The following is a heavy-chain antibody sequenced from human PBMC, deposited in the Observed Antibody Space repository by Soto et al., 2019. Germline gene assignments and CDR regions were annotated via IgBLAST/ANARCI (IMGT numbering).Heavy chain of an antibody. D-gene: IGHD3-10*01. CDR1: GGSVSSRSYH. V-gene: IGHV4-61*01. CDR3: ARSITMVRGVIIYFDY. Sequence: SETLSLTCTVSGGSVSSRSYHWSWIRQTPGKGLEWIGYIYYSGSTNYNPSLKSRVTISVDTSKNQFSLKLSSVTAADTAVYYCARSITMVRGVIIYFDYWGQGTLVTVSS. J-gene: IGHJ4*02. CDR2: IYYSGST.